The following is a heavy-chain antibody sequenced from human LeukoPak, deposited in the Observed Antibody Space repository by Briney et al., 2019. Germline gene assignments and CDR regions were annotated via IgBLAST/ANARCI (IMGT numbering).Heavy chain of an antibody. CDR2: ISGSGGST. CDR3: ARLVTGYPNWFDP. V-gene: IGHV3-23*01. Sequence: GGSLRLSCAASGFTFSSYVMSWVRQAPGKGLEWLSGISGSGGSTYYADSVKGRFTISRDNSKNTLYLQMNSLRAEGTAVYYCARLVTGYPNWFDPWGQGTLVTVSS. CDR1: GFTFSSYV. J-gene: IGHJ5*02. D-gene: IGHD3-9*01.